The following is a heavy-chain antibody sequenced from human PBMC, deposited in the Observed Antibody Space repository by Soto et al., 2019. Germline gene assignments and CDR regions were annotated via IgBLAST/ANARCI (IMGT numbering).Heavy chain of an antibody. CDR2: ISGSSSHI. J-gene: IGHJ3*01. Sequence: EVQLVESGGGLVKPGGSLRLSCVASGFTFNSHALNWVRQAPGKGLEWVSSISGSSSHIYYADSLKGRFTTSRDNARNSVYLQMNSLRAEDTAVYYCAAELTSDAFDFWGAGTVVNVS. V-gene: IGHV3-21*06. D-gene: IGHD3-9*01. CDR1: GFTFNSHA. CDR3: AAELTSDAFDF.